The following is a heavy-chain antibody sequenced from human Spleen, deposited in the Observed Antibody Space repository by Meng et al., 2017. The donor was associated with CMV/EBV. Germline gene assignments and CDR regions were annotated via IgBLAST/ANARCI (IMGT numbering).Heavy chain of an antibody. CDR3: AGSRPGGGACDY. CDR2: IQVIGHS. D-gene: IGHD3-16*01. Sequence: LQEPGPGLVKPSETLSLTCTVSGASIKNYNWNWVRQPAGQGLEWIGLIQVIGHSVYNPSLKSRVTVSLDASKSQFSLTLNSVTAADTATYYCAGSRPGGGACDYWGQGILVTVSS. J-gene: IGHJ4*02. V-gene: IGHV4-4*07. CDR1: GASIKNYN.